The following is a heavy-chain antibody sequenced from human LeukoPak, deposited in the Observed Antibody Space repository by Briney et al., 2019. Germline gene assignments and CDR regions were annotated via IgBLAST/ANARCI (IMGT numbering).Heavy chain of an antibody. Sequence: SSVKVSCKASGGTFISDTISWVRQAPGQSLEWMGGFIPIFATTHFAQKFRDGVAFTADDSTGTAYMELSSLRSDDTAMYYCARHQEAAAASGHFDYWGQGTLVTVSS. CDR3: ARHQEAAAASGHFDY. D-gene: IGHD6-13*01. J-gene: IGHJ4*02. CDR2: FIPIFATT. V-gene: IGHV1-69*13. CDR1: GGTFISDT.